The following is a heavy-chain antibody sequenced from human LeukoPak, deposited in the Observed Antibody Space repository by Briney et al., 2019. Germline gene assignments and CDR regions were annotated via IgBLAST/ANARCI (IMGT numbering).Heavy chain of an antibody. CDR1: GYTFTSYA. CDR2: IDTANGNT. J-gene: IGHJ5*01. V-gene: IGHV1-3*04. CDR3: ARPGASSPGNWFAS. Sequence: AASVKVSCKASGYTFTSYAMHWVRQAPGQRLEWMGWIDTANGNTKYLQKFQGRVTITRDTSARIVYMELSSLRFEDTALYYCARPGASSPGNWFASWGQGSLVTVSS. D-gene: IGHD6-13*01.